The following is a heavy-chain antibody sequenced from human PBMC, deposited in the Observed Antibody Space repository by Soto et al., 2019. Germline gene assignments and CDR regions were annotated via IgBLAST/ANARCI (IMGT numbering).Heavy chain of an antibody. CDR3: ARERYYDFWSGYSDVYYFDY. Sequence: QVQLVESGGGLVKPGGSLRLSCAASGFTFSDYYMSWIRQAPGKGLEWVSYISSSGSNIYYADSVKGRFTISRDNAKNSLYLQMNSLRAEDTAVYYCARERYYDFWSGYSDVYYFDYWGQGTLVTVSS. V-gene: IGHV3-11*01. J-gene: IGHJ4*02. CDR2: ISSSGSNI. CDR1: GFTFSDYY. D-gene: IGHD3-3*01.